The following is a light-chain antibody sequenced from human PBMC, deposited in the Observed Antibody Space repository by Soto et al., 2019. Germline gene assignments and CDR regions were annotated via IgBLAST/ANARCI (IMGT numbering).Light chain of an antibody. Sequence: DIRVTQAPSSLSASVGDRVTITCRASQTITTFLNWNLQRQGQAPKLLIYASSNLHARVPSRFSGSGSGTEFTLTISSLQPEDFGSYNCQQSYSSPGTFGGGTKVEIK. CDR1: QTITTF. J-gene: IGKJ4*01. V-gene: IGKV1-39*01. CDR3: QQSYSSPGT. CDR2: ASS.